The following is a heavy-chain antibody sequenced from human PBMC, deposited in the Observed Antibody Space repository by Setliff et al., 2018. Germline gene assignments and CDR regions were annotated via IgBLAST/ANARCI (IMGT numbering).Heavy chain of an antibody. CDR1: GGTFSDYH. CDR2: INHRGST. CDR3: ARGRNIAARLLDS. V-gene: IGHV4-34*01. J-gene: IGHJ4*02. D-gene: IGHD6-6*01. Sequence: PSETLSLTCAAYGGTFSDYHWTWIRQSPEKGLEWICEINHRGSTNYNPSLKSRVTISIDTSKDQFSLKLISMTAADTAVYYCARGRNIAARLLDSWGQGTLVTVSS.